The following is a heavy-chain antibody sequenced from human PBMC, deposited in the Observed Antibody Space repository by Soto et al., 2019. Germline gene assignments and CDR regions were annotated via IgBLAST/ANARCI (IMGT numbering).Heavy chain of an antibody. Sequence: PSETLSLTCAVYGGSFSGYYWSWIRQPPGKGLEWIGEINHSGSTNYNPSLKSRVTISVDTSKNQFSLKLSSVTAADTAVYYCARGPSSWYLIGNWFDPWGQGTLVTVS. V-gene: IGHV4-34*01. CDR3: ARGPSSWYLIGNWFDP. D-gene: IGHD6-13*01. CDR1: GGSFSGYY. CDR2: INHSGST. J-gene: IGHJ5*02.